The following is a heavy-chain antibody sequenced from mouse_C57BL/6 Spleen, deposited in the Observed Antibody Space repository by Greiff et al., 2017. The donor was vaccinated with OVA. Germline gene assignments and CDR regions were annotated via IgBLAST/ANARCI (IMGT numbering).Heavy chain of an antibody. V-gene: IGHV1-15*01. D-gene: IGHD1-1*02. CDR1: GYTFTDYE. CDR3: TRRVGGYAMDY. CDR2: IHPETGGT. J-gene: IGHJ4*01. Sequence: VQLQQSGAELVRPGASVTLSCKASGYTFTDYEMHWVKQTPVHGLEWIGAIHPETGGTAYNQKFKGKAILTADKSSSTAYMELRSLTSEDSAVYYCTRRVGGYAMDYWGQGTSVTVSS.